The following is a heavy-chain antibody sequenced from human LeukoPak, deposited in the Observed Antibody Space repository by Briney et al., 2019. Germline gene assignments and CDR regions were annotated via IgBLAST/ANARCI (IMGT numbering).Heavy chain of an antibody. V-gene: IGHV3-11*01. D-gene: IGHD3-22*01. Sequence: GGSLRLSCAASGFTFSDYYMRWIRQAPGKGLEWVSYIRTSGSTIYYADCVKGRFTISRDNAKNSLYLQMNSLRAEDTAVYYCARDMGDDSSGYYPSLFFDYWGQGTLVTVSS. CDR2: IRTSGSTI. CDR3: ARDMGDDSSGYYPSLFFDY. CDR1: GFTFSDYY. J-gene: IGHJ4*02.